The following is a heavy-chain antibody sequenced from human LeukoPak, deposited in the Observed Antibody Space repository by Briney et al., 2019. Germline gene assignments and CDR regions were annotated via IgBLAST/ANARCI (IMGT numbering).Heavy chain of an antibody. V-gene: IGHV5-51*01. Sequence: GQSLKISCKGSGYNFNSYWVGGVGQMPGKGLEWMGLIYPGDSDARYSPSFQGQATISADRYINTAYLQWRSLKASDTAMYYCASRDSVAGALDIWGQKTMVTVSS. J-gene: IGHJ3*02. CDR3: ASRDSVAGALDI. D-gene: IGHD6-19*01. CDR1: GYNFNSYW. CDR2: IYPGDSDA.